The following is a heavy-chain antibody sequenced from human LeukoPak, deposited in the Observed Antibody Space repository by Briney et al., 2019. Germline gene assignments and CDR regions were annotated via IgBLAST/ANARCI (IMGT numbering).Heavy chain of an antibody. CDR2: IYYSGST. Sequence: SQTLSLTCTVSGGSISSGDYYWSWIRQPPGKGLEWIGYIYYSGSTYYNPSLKSRVTISVDTSKNQFSLKLSSVTAVDTAVYYCARGPVIPAAIDDFWDYFDYWGQGTLVTVSS. D-gene: IGHD2-2*01. CDR3: ARGPVIPAAIDDFWDYFDY. V-gene: IGHV4-30-4*08. J-gene: IGHJ4*02. CDR1: GGSISSGDYY.